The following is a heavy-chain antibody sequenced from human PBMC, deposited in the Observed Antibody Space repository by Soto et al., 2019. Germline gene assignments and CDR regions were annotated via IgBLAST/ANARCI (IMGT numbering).Heavy chain of an antibody. J-gene: IGHJ6*02. CDR2: ISSSSTYI. CDR3: SRDLAAATSYGMDV. V-gene: IGHV3-21*01. Sequence: PGGSLRLSCAASGFTFTSYTMNWVRQAPGKGLEWVSSISSSSTYIYYADSVKGRFTISRDNAKNSLYLQMNSLRAEDTAVYYCSRDLAAATSYGMDVWGQGTTVTVSS. CDR1: GFTFTSYT. D-gene: IGHD6-13*01.